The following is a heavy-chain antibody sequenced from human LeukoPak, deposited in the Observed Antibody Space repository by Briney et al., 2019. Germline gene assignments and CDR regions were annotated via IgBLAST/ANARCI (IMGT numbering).Heavy chain of an antibody. V-gene: IGHV4-39*01. CDR2: IYYSGST. CDR3: ARGADYYFPMDV. CDR1: GGSISSSSYY. Sequence: SETLSLTCTVSGGSISSSSYYWGWIRQPPGKGLEWIGSIYYSGSTYYNPSLKSRVTISVDTSKNQFSLQLNSVTPEDTAVYFCARGADYYFPMDVWGQGTTVTVSS. J-gene: IGHJ6*02. D-gene: IGHD4/OR15-4a*01.